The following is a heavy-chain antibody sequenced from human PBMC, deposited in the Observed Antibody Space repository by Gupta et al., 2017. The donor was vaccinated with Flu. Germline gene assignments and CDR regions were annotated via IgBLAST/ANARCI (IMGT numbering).Heavy chain of an antibody. D-gene: IGHD3-16*01. CDR3: ARQYCDDYSCHDAFGF. CDR1: GGSISSGGSY. V-gene: IGHV4-31*03. J-gene: IGHJ3*01. CDR2: IYYGGNT. Sequence: QVQLQESGPGLVKPSQTLSLTCTVSGGSISSGGSYWSWIRQHPGKGLEWIGYIYYGGNTYYSPSLRSRLTMSIDTSKNQFSLRLTSVTAADTATYYCARQYCDDYSCHDAFGFWGQGTSVTVSS.